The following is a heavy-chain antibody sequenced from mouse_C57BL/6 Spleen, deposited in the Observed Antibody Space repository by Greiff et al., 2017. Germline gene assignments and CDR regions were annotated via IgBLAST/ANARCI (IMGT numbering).Heavy chain of an antibody. D-gene: IGHD2-10*02. V-gene: IGHV5-9-1*02. CDR2: ISSGGDYI. CDR3: TREGYEGFAY. J-gene: IGHJ3*01. Sequence: EVKLVESGEGLVKPGGSLKLSCAASGFTFSSYAMSWVRQTPEKRLEWVAYISSGGDYIYYAATVKGRFTISRDNARNTLYLQMSSLKSEDTAMYYCTREGYEGFAYWGQGTLVTVSA. CDR1: GFTFSSYA.